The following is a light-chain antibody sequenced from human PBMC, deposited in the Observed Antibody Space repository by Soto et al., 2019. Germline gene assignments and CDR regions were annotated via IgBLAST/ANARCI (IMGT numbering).Light chain of an antibody. Sequence: LTQPASVSGSPGQSITISCTGTSSDIGAYNYVSWYQQHPGEAPKLLIYEVTYRPSGVSDRFSGSKSAYTASLTISGLQPEDEADYYCSSYTTSSTRVFGTGTKVTVL. V-gene: IGLV2-14*01. CDR3: SSYTTSSTRV. CDR1: SSDIGAYNY. J-gene: IGLJ1*01. CDR2: EVT.